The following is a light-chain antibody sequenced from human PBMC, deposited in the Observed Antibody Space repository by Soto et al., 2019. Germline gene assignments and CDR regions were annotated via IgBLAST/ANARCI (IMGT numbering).Light chain of an antibody. CDR1: SSNIGAGYD. J-gene: IGLJ2*01. CDR2: CND. Sequence: QSVLTQPPSVSGAPGQRGTISCTGSSSNIGAGYDVHWYQQLPGRAPQLLICCNDNRPSGVPDRFSGSKSVTAASLAITGLQADYEADYYCQSYDSGLRAALFGGGTQMTVL. V-gene: IGLV1-40*01. CDR3: QSYDSGLRAAL.